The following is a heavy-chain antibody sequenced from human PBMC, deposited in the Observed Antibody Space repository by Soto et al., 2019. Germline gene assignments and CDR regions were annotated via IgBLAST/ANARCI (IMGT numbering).Heavy chain of an antibody. Sequence: SGPTLVNPTQTLTLTCTYSGFSLTTSGAGVGWIRQPPGKALEWLALISWKDDKRYNPGLESRLTITKDTSKNQVILTLTNMDPVDTATYFCAHRQRYFDWLPTYFDYWGQGTLVTVSS. CDR3: AHRQRYFDWLPTYFDY. D-gene: IGHD3-9*01. V-gene: IGHV2-5*01. CDR1: GFSLTTSGAG. CDR2: ISWKDDK. J-gene: IGHJ4*02.